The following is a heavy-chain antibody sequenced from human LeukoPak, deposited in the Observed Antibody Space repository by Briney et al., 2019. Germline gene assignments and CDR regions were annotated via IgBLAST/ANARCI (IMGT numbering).Heavy chain of an antibody. Sequence: PSETLSLTCTVSGGSISSYYWSWIRQPAGKGLEWIGRIYTSGSTNYNPSLKSRVTISVDTSKNQFSLKLSSVTAADTAVYYCARARKAARLGPLDYWGQGTLVTVSS. D-gene: IGHD6-6*01. CDR1: GGSISSYY. V-gene: IGHV4-4*07. CDR3: ARARKAARLGPLDY. J-gene: IGHJ4*02. CDR2: IYTSGST.